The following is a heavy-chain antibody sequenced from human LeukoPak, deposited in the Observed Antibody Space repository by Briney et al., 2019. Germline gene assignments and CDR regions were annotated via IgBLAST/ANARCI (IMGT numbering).Heavy chain of an antibody. CDR3: ARGRITMIVVGDDAFDI. V-gene: IGHV3-30*03. D-gene: IGHD3-22*01. J-gene: IGHJ3*02. CDR1: GFTFSSYG. Sequence: GGSLRLSCAASGFTFSSYGMHWVRQAPGKGLEWVALISYDGTNKYYADSVKGRFTISRDNSKNTLYLQMNSLRAEDTAVYYCARGRITMIVVGDDAFDIWGQGTMVTVSS. CDR2: ISYDGTNK.